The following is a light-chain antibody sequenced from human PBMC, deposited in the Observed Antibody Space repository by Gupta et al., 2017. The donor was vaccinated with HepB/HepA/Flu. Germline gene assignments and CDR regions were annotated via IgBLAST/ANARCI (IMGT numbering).Light chain of an antibody. J-gene: IGKJ5*01. Sequence: DIQLTQSPSFLSASVGDRVTITCRASQGISSSLAWYQQKPGKAPELLIYAASTLQGGVPSRFSGSGSGTEFTLTISSLQPEDFATYYCQQLNSYPITFGQGTRLEIK. CDR1: QGISSS. V-gene: IGKV1-9*01. CDR3: QQLNSYPIT. CDR2: AAS.